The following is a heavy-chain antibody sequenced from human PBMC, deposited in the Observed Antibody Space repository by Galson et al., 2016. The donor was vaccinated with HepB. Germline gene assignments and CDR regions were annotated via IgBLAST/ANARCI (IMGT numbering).Heavy chain of an antibody. V-gene: IGHV4-31*03. CDR1: GGSISSGGYY. D-gene: IGHD3-10*01. J-gene: IGHJ4*02. Sequence: LSLTCTVSGGSISSGGYYWSWIRQHPGKGLEWIGYIYHSGSTYYNPSLKSRVTISVDTSKNQFSLKLRSVTAADTAVYFCARDRSSGSGSFGYWGQGTLVTVSS. CDR2: IYHSGST. CDR3: ARDRSSGSGSFGY.